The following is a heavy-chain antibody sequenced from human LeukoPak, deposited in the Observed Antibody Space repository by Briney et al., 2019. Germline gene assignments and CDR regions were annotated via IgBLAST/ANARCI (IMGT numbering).Heavy chain of an antibody. CDR1: GFTFSSYA. D-gene: IGHD1-26*01. V-gene: IGHV3-23*01. J-gene: IGHJ6*02. CDR3: GRAHGRGYYYYGMDV. CDR2: ISGSGGST. Sequence: GGSLRLSCVASGFTFSSYALSGVRQAPGKGLEWVSAISGSGGSTYYAACVRGRFAISSDNPKKTLSLQMNSLRADDTAAYYCGRAHGRGYYYYGMDVWGQGTTVTVSS.